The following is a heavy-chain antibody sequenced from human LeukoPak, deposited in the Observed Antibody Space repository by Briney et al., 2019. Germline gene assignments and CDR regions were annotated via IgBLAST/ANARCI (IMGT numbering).Heavy chain of an antibody. D-gene: IGHD3-3*01. CDR3: ARAFWSGYYPDY. V-gene: IGHV4-34*01. Sequence: SETLSLTCAVYGGSFSGYYCSWIRQPPGKGLEWIGEINHSGSTNYNPSLKSRVTISVDTSKNQFSLKLSSVTAADTAVYYCARAFWSGYYPDYWGQGTLVTVSS. CDR2: INHSGST. CDR1: GGSFSGYY. J-gene: IGHJ4*02.